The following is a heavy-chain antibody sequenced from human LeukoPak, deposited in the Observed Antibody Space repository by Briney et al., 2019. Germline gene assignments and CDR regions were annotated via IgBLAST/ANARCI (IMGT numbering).Heavy chain of an antibody. CDR3: AGRGEALFDY. V-gene: IGHV4-4*07. Sequence: SETLSLTCTVSGGSISSYYWSWIRQPAGKGLEWIGRIYTSGSTNYNPSLKSRVTMSVDTSKNQFSLRLSSVTAADAAVYYCAGRGEALFDYWGQGTLVTVSS. D-gene: IGHD3-16*01. CDR2: IYTSGST. J-gene: IGHJ4*02. CDR1: GGSISSYY.